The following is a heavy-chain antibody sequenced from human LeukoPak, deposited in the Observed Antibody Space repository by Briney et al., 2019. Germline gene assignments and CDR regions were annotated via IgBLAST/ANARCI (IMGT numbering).Heavy chain of an antibody. D-gene: IGHD2-2*01. CDR2: ISSSGTTI. J-gene: IGHJ4*02. CDR3: ARALTTSWYYFDY. Sequence: GGSLRLSCAASGFTFISYEMIWVRQAPGKGLEWVSYISSSGTTIHYADSVKGRFTISRDNAKNSLYLQMNSLRAEDTAVYYCARALTTSWYYFDYWGQGTLVTVSS. V-gene: IGHV3-48*03. CDR1: GFTFISYE.